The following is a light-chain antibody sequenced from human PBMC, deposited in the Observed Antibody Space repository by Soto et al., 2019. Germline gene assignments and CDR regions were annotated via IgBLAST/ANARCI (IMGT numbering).Light chain of an antibody. CDR1: QSVISH. Sequence: EVVMTQSPATLSVSPGERATLSCRASQSVISHLAWYQQKPGQPPRLHISGASTRATGIPARFSGSGSGTEFNLTISSLQSEDFAVYYCQQYNNWPWITFGQGTRLEIK. V-gene: IGKV3-15*01. CDR3: QQYNNWPWIT. CDR2: GAS. J-gene: IGKJ5*01.